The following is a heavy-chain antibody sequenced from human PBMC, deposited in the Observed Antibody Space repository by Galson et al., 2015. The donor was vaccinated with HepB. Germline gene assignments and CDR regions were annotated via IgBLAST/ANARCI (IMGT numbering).Heavy chain of an antibody. Sequence: SLRLSCAASGFTFSTSTLSWVRQAPGKGLEWISVISDSGAHTYNADSVKGRFTISRDNSKNTLFLQMNSLGADDTAIYYCAKDRRQWLGAFDFWGQGALVTVSS. CDR3: AKDRRQWLGAFDF. V-gene: IGHV3-23*01. D-gene: IGHD6-19*01. CDR1: GFTFSTST. J-gene: IGHJ5*01. CDR2: ISDSGAHT.